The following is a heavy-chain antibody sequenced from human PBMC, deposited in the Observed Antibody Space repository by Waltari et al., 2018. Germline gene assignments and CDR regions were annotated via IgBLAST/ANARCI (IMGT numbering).Heavy chain of an antibody. D-gene: IGHD3-3*01. Sequence: QVQLQESGPGLVKPSETLSLICNVSGGSIRRYYWNWIRQPAGKGLAWIGRIYASGSTSYNPSLESRISMSVDTSKNHFSLKLSSVTAADTGVYYCAGSSNFGIYGLDVWGKGTTVVVSS. CDR2: IYASGST. CDR1: GGSIRRYY. V-gene: IGHV4-4*07. J-gene: IGHJ6*04. CDR3: AGSSNFGIYGLDV.